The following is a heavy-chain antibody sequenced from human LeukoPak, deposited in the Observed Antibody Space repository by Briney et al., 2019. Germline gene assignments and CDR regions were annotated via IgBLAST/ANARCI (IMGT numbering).Heavy chain of an antibody. V-gene: IGHV4-39*01. CDR1: GGSISSSSYY. CDR3: ARRASVVRGTYYHYYYMDV. D-gene: IGHD3-10*01. CDR2: IYYSGST. J-gene: IGHJ6*03. Sequence: SETLSLTCTVSGGSISSSSYYWGWIRQPPGKGLEWIGTIYYSGSTYYNPSLMSRLTISVDTPKNQFSLNLNSVTAADTAVYYCARRASVVRGTYYHYYYMDVWGKGTTVTISS.